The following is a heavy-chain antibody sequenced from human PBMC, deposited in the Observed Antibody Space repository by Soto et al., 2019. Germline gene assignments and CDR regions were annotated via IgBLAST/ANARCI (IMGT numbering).Heavy chain of an antibody. D-gene: IGHD5-12*01. CDR2: ISRSSGTI. J-gene: IGHJ4*02. V-gene: IGHV3-48*01. CDR1: GFIFSAYS. Sequence: GGSLRLSFADSGFIFSAYSMNWVRQAPGKGLEWLSYISRSSGTIYYADSVKGRFTIPRDNSKNTLYLQMSSLRAEDTGIYYCAKLGPSAYSGADYWGQGTLVTVSS. CDR3: AKLGPSAYSGADY.